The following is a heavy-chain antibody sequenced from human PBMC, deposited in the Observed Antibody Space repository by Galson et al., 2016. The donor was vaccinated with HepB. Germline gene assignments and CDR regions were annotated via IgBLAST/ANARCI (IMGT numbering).Heavy chain of an antibody. CDR1: GDSVSSISVA. Sequence: CAIPGDSVSSISVAWNWIRQSPSRGLEWLGRTYYRSKWYNDYAVSVKSRITINPDTSKNQFSLQLNSVTPEDTALYYCARDRNFKLTWIQLRKRGTGDGFDYWGQGTLVTVSS. J-gene: IGHJ4*02. D-gene: IGHD5-18*01. CDR3: ARDRNFKLTWIQLRKRGTGDGFDY. CDR2: TYYRSKWYN. V-gene: IGHV6-1*01.